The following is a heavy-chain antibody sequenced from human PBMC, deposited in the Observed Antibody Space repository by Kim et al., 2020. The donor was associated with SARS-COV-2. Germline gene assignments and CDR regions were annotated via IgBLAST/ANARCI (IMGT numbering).Heavy chain of an antibody. CDR2: ISSSSSYI. CDR3: ASEGCSSTSCYL. V-gene: IGHV3-21*01. D-gene: IGHD2-2*01. CDR1: GFTFSSYS. J-gene: IGHJ4*02. Sequence: GGSLRLSCAASGFTFSSYSMNWVRQAPGKGLEWVSSISSSSSYIYYADSVKGRFTISRHNAKNSLYLQMNSLRAEDTAVYYCASEGCSSTSCYLWGQGTLVTVSS.